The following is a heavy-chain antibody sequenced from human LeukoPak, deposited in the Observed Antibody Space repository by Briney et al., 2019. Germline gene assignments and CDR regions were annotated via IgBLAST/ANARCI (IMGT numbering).Heavy chain of an antibody. CDR3: AKDWGPSGSYYGNY. Sequence: ASVKVSCKASGYTFTSYAMHWVRQAPGQRLEWMGWINAGNGNTKYSQKFQGRVTITRDTSASTAYMELSSLRSEDTAVYYCAKDWGPSGSYYGNYWGQGTLVTVSS. D-gene: IGHD1-26*01. V-gene: IGHV1-3*01. CDR2: INAGNGNT. J-gene: IGHJ4*02. CDR1: GYTFTSYA.